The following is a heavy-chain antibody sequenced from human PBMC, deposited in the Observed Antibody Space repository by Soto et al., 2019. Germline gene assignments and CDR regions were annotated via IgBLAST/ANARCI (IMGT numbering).Heavy chain of an antibody. CDR2: ISPYNGDT. CDR3: ARGTTVTSTPTYYYMDV. Sequence: QVHLEQSGTEVGKPGASVKVSCKASGYTFSSYAISWVRQAPGQGLECMGWISPYNGDTDYAQNLQGRVTMTTDTSTTTAYMELRSLKSDDSAIYYCARGTTVTSTPTYYYMDVWGKGTTVTVSS. D-gene: IGHD4-4*01. V-gene: IGHV1-18*01. J-gene: IGHJ6*03. CDR1: GYTFSSYA.